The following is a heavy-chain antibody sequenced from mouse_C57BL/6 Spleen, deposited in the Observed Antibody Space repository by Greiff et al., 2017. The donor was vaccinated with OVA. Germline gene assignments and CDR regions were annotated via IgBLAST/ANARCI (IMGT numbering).Heavy chain of an antibody. J-gene: IGHJ4*01. CDR1: GYSITSGYY. CDR3: ARGRGGGAMDY. V-gene: IGHV3-6*01. Sequence: VQLQQSGPGLVKPSQSLSLTCSVTGYSITSGYYWNWIRQFPGNKLEWMGYISYDGSNNYNPSLKNRISITRDTSKNQFFLKLNSVTTEDTATYYCARGRGGGAMDYWGQGTSVTVSS. CDR2: ISYDGSN.